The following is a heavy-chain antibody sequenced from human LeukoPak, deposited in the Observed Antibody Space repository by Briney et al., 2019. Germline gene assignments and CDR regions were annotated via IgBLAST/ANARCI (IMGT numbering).Heavy chain of an antibody. CDR1: GFTFSSYS. J-gene: IGHJ5*02. CDR2: ISSSSSTI. D-gene: IGHD3-3*01. Sequence: GGSLRLSCAASGFTFSSYSMNWVRQAPGKGLEWGSYISSSSSTIYYADSVKGRFTISRDNAKNSLYLQMNSLRAEDTAVYYCARDLGHTIFGVVIIPNWFDPWGQGTLVTVSS. CDR3: ARDLGHTIFGVVIIPNWFDP. V-gene: IGHV3-48*01.